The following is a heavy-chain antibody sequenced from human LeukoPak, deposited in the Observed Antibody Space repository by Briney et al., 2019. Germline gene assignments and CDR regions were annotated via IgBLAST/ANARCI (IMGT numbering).Heavy chain of an antibody. CDR3: ASPEWLPDSIDI. J-gene: IGHJ3*02. Sequence: GGSLRLSCVASGFTFTTHWMTWVRQAPGKGLEWVATIKQDGSEEYYVDSVKGRFTISRDNAKNSLYLQMNSLRAEDTAVYYCASPEWLPDSIDIWGQGTMVTVSS. CDR2: IKQDGSEE. CDR1: GFTFTTHW. D-gene: IGHD3-3*01. V-gene: IGHV3-7*01.